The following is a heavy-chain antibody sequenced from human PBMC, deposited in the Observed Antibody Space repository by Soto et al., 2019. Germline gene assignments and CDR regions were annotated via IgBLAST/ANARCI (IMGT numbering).Heavy chain of an antibody. Sequence: EVQLVESGGGLVKPGGSLRLSCAASGFTFSNAWMSWVRQAPGKGLEWVGGIKSKTDGGTTDYAAPVKGRFTISRDDSKNTLYLQMNSLKTEDTAVYYCTTGQYSSGWFDAFDIWGQGTMVTVSS. D-gene: IGHD6-19*01. J-gene: IGHJ3*02. CDR1: GFTFSNAW. V-gene: IGHV3-15*01. CDR3: TTGQYSSGWFDAFDI. CDR2: IKSKTDGGTT.